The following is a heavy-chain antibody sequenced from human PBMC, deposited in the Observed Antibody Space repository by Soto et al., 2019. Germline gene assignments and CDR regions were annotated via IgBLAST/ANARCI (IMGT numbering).Heavy chain of an antibody. Sequence: SETLSLTCTVSGGSISSYYWSWIRQPPGKGLEWVGYIYYCGSTNYNPSLKSRVTISVDTSKNQFSLKLSSVSAADTAVYYCARTGLGGYSYGKDLYYFDYWGQGTLVSVSS. CDR2: IYYCGST. CDR1: GGSISSYY. V-gene: IGHV4-59*01. J-gene: IGHJ4*02. CDR3: ARTGLGGYSYGKDLYYFDY. D-gene: IGHD5-18*01.